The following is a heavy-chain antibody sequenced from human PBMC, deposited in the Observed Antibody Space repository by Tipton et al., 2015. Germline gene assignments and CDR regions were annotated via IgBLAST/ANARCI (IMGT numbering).Heavy chain of an antibody. D-gene: IGHD4-17*01. CDR3: ASLLLYGDYVHGLGY. CDR1: NYSISSGYY. CDR2: ISHSGST. V-gene: IGHV4-38-2*01. Sequence: TLSLTCAVSNYSISSGYYWGWIRQPPGKGLEWIGTISHSGSTYYNPSLKSRVTISVDTSKHQFSLKLSSVTAADTAVYYCASLLLYGDYVHGLGYWGRGTLVTVSS. J-gene: IGHJ4*02.